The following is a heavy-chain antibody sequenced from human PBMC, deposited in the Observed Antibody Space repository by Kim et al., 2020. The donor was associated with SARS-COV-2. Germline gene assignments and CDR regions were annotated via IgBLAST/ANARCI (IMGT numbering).Heavy chain of an antibody. CDR2: IKQDGSEK. CDR1: GFPFSTYW. J-gene: IGHJ6*02. Sequence: GGSLRLSCAASGFPFSTYWMNWVRQTPGKGLEWVANIKQDGSEKYYVDSVKGRFTISRDNAKNSLYLQMNNLRAEDTAVYYCTRDRWLLLESNYYSYGMDVWGQGTTVTVSS. D-gene: IGHD3-9*01. V-gene: IGHV3-7*01. CDR3: TRDRWLLLESNYYSYGMDV.